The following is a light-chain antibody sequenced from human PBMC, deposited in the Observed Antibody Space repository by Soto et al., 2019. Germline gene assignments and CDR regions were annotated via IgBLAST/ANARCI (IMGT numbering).Light chain of an antibody. CDR3: QQYGSSRT. Sequence: ENMFTQSPGTLYLKQGERATLSCRASQNVSSSYLAWYQQKPGQAPRLLIYGASSRATGIPDRFSGSGSGTDFTLTISRLEPEDFAVYYCQQYGSSRTFGQGTKVDIK. V-gene: IGKV3-20*01. CDR1: QNVSSSY. CDR2: GAS. J-gene: IGKJ1*01.